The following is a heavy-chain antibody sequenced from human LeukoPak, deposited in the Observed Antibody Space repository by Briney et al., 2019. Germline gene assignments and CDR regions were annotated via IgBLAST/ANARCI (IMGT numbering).Heavy chain of an antibody. CDR1: GGSISSSSYY. CDR3: ARRGRIQLWLRRDNWFDP. Sequence: NPSETLSLTCTVSGGSISSSSYYWGWIRQPPGKGLEWIGSIYYSGSTYYNPSLKSRVTISVDTSKNQFSLKLSSVTAADTAVYYCARRGRIQLWLRRDNWFDPWGQGTLVTVSS. V-gene: IGHV4-39*01. D-gene: IGHD5-18*01. J-gene: IGHJ5*02. CDR2: IYYSGST.